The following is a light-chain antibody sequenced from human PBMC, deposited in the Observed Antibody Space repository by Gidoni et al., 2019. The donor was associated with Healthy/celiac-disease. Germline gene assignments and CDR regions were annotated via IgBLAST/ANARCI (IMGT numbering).Light chain of an antibody. Sequence: EIVLTQSPATLPLSPGKRATLSCRASQSVSSYVAWYQQKPGQAPRLLIYDASNRATGIPARFSGSGSGTDFTLTISSLDPEDFAVYYCQQRSNWPPWTFGQGTKVEIK. CDR2: DAS. J-gene: IGKJ1*01. V-gene: IGKV3-11*01. CDR1: QSVSSY. CDR3: QQRSNWPPWT.